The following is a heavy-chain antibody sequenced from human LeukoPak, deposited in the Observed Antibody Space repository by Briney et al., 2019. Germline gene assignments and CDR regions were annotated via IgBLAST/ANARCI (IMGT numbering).Heavy chain of an antibody. V-gene: IGHV4-59*08. D-gene: IGHD6-19*01. J-gene: IGHJ4*02. Sequence: SETLSLTCTVSGGSISSYYWSWIRQPPGKGLEWIGYIYYSGSTNYNPSLKSRVTISVDTSKNQFSLKLSSVTAADTAVYYCARQWLPRTPFDYWGQGTLVTVSS. CDR2: IYYSGST. CDR1: GGSISSYY. CDR3: ARQWLPRTPFDY.